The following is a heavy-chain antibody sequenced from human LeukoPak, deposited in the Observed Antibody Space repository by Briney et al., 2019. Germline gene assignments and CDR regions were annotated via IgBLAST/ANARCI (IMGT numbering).Heavy chain of an antibody. CDR3: ARQRTHDWYYMDA. CDR1: GFSFSSYW. J-gene: IGHJ6*03. D-gene: IGHD3-3*01. Sequence: QAGGSLRLSCAASGFSFSSYWMSWVRQAPGKGLEWVANIKEDESEKDYVDSVKGRFTISRDNAKNSLYLQMNSLRAEDTALYYCARQRTHDWYYMDAWGKGTTVTVSS. CDR2: IKEDESEK. V-gene: IGHV3-7*03.